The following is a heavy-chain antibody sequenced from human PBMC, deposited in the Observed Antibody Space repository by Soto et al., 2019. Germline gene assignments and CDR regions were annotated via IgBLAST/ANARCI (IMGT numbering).Heavy chain of an antibody. CDR2: IIPIRGIA. D-gene: IGHD3-10*01. V-gene: IGHV1-69*04. Sequence: ASVKVSCKASGGTFSSYTISWMRQAPGQGLEWMRRIIPIRGIATYAQKFQGRVTMSTCTSTITAYMELGGLRSDDSAVYFCARDIFGGGFGESNWLDPWGQGTLVTVS. J-gene: IGHJ5*02. CDR1: GGTFSSYT. CDR3: ARDIFGGGFGESNWLDP.